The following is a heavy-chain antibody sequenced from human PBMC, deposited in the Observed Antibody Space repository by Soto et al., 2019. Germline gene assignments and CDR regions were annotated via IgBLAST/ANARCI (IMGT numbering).Heavy chain of an antibody. CDR1: GFTFSTYN. CDR2: ISSSTSTI. J-gene: IGHJ4*02. CDR3: ARDMEFLEWFPDY. Sequence: VQLVESGGALVQPGGSLRLSCAASGFTFSTYNMNWVRQAPGKGLEWVSYISSSTSTIYYADSVKGRFTISRDNAKNSLYLQMNSLRAEDTAVYYCARDMEFLEWFPDYWGQGTLVTVSS. V-gene: IGHV3-48*01. D-gene: IGHD3-3*01.